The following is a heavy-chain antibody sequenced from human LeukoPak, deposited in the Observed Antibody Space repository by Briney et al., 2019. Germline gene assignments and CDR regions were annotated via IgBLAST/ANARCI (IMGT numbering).Heavy chain of an antibody. J-gene: IGHJ4*02. CDR1: GYTFTSYG. V-gene: IGHV1-18*01. D-gene: IGHD3-9*01. CDR2: ISAYNGNT. Sequence: ASVKVSCKASGYTFTSYGISWVRQAPGQGLEWMGWISAYNGNTNYAQKLQGRVTMTTDTSTSTAYMELRSLRSDDTAVYYCARERPEETNYDILTGYYIHWGQGTLVTVSS. CDR3: ARERPEETNYDILTGYYIH.